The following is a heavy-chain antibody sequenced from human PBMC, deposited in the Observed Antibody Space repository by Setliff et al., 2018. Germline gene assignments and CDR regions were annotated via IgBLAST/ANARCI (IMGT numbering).Heavy chain of an antibody. D-gene: IGHD3-22*01. CDR3: AREQGRSYYDSSGFDS. CDR2: INTSGST. V-gene: IGHV4-4*07. CDR1: GGSISYNY. J-gene: IGHJ5*01. Sequence: PSETLSLTCTVSGGSISYNYWSWIRQPAGKGLQWIGRINTSGSTDHNPSLKSRVTMSMDTSKNHFSLKLTSLTAADTAVYYCAREQGRSYYDSSGFDSWGQGTLVTVSS.